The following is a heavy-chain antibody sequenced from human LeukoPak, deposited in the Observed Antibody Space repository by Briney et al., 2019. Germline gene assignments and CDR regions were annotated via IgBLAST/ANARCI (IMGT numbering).Heavy chain of an antibody. CDR1: GFTFSSYW. Sequence: GGSLRLSCAASGFTFSSYWMSWVRQAPGKGLEWVANIKKDGSEKNYVDSVKGRYTISRDDSNYSLYLQMNSLRAEDTAVYYCAREGIPYCFDYWGQGTLVTVSS. CDR2: IKKDGSEK. J-gene: IGHJ4*02. CDR3: AREGIPYCFDY. D-gene: IGHD2-15*01. V-gene: IGHV3-7*01.